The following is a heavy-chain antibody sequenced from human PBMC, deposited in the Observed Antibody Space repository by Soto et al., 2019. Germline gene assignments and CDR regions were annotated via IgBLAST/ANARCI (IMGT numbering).Heavy chain of an antibody. CDR3: ARSKVD. CDR1: GFSVSGSY. D-gene: IGHD4-4*01. Sequence: DVQVVESGGGLVQTGGSLRLSCAVSGFSVSGSYMCWVRQAPGKGLGWVSGDYSGGNAYYADSVKGRFTISRDNSRNTVFLQMNSLRVEDTAVYYCARSKVDWGQGTLVTVSS. J-gene: IGHJ4*02. V-gene: IGHV3-66*01. CDR2: DYSGGNA.